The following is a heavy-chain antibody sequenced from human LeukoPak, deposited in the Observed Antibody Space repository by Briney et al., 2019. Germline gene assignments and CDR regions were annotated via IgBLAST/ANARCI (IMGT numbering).Heavy chain of an antibody. V-gene: IGHV3-64*01. CDR1: GFTLGTYA. J-gene: IGHJ6*03. D-gene: IGHD1-26*01. CDR2: ISNNGIST. CDR3: ATCRGRPPHYDYMDI. Sequence: GGSLRLSCAASGFTLGTYALHWVRQTPGKGLEYVSSISNNGISTYYANSVKGRFTIPRDISKNMMYLQMGNLRPEDMGVYYCATCRGRPPHYDYMDIWGRGTTVTVSS.